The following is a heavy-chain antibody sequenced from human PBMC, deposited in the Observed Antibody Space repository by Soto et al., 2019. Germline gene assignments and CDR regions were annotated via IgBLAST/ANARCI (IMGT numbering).Heavy chain of an antibody. CDR2: IDPSGGST. CDR1: GYTFTSYY. D-gene: IGHD6-19*01. V-gene: IGHV1-46*03. CDR3: ARGEAEGMAGPYFDY. J-gene: IGHJ4*02. Sequence: ASVKVSCKASGYTFTSYYMHWVRQAPGQGLEWMGIIDPSGGSTSYAQKFQGRVTMTRDTSTSTVYMELSSLRSEDTAVYYCARGEAEGMAGPYFDYWGQGTLVTVSS.